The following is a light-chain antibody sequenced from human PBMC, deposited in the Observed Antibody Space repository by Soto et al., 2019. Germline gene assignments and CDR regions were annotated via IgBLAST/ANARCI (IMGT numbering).Light chain of an antibody. Sequence: DIVMTQSPDSLAVSLGERATINCKSSQSVLYSSNNKNYLAWYQQKPGQPPMLLIYWTSTRESGVPDRFSGSGSGTDFTLTISSLQAEDVAAYYCQQYYSTPYTFGQGTKLEVK. J-gene: IGKJ2*01. CDR2: WTS. CDR1: QSVLYSSNNKNY. CDR3: QQYYSTPYT. V-gene: IGKV4-1*01.